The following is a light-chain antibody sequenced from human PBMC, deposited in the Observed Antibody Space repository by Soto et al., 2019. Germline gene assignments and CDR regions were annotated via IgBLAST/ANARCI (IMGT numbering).Light chain of an antibody. V-gene: IGKV3-20*01. J-gene: IGKJ1*01. CDR1: LPVRDNF. Sequence: ENVLTQSPGTLSLSPGQMATLTCRASLPVRDNFLAWYQQKPGQTPRVLIYDVSTRATGVPDRSSGSGSATDFTLTISRLEPGDSSVYFCHQYHSSPTFGQGTKVEIK. CDR2: DVS. CDR3: HQYHSSPT.